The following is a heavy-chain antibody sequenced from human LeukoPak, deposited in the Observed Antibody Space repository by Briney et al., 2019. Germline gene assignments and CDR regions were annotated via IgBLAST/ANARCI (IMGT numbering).Heavy chain of an antibody. Sequence: PSETLSLTCSVSFPVTNGFHWAWIRQPPGKGLEFMRYVHHTGTTYYNPSLNSRVTISVDTSKYQFSLRLTSVTAADTAVYFCAKGIPFDFWGQGRLVTVSS. CDR1: FPVTNGFH. CDR2: VHHTGTT. D-gene: IGHD2-2*02. J-gene: IGHJ4*02. V-gene: IGHV4-38-2*02. CDR3: AKGIPFDF.